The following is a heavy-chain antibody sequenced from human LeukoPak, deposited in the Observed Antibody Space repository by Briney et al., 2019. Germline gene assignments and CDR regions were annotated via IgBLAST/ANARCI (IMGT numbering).Heavy chain of an antibody. V-gene: IGHV3-43*01. D-gene: IGHD3-10*02. Sequence: GGSLRLSCATSGFNFDRYTIHWVRQAPGKGLEWVSLAGWAGGTTFYSDSVRGRFTISRDSGRKSVYLQMNSLTTDDTAFYSCAKELDTMFFDYWGQGALVTVSS. J-gene: IGHJ4*02. CDR3: AKELDTMFFDY. CDR1: GFNFDRYT. CDR2: AGWAGGTT.